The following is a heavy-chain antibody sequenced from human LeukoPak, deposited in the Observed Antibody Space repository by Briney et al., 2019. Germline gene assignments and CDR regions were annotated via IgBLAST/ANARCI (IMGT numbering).Heavy chain of an antibody. D-gene: IGHD1-1*01. CDR1: GYTFTGYY. V-gene: IGHV1-2*02. CDR2: INPNSGGT. Sequence: ASVKVSCKASGYTFTGYYMHWVRQAPGQGLEWMGWINPNSGGTNYAQKFQGRVTMIRDTSTCTAYMELSRLRSDDTAVYYCARRQLERPRLFDYWGQGTLVTVSS. CDR3: ARRQLERPRLFDY. J-gene: IGHJ4*02.